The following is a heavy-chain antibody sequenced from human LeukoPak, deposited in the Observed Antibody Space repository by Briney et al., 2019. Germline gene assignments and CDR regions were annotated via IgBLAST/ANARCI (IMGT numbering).Heavy chain of an antibody. V-gene: IGHV4-59*08. Sequence: PETLSLTCTVSGGSLSPYYWTWIRQPPGQGLEWIGYIYHTGTTRYNPSRNSRVTISVETSKNQFSLRLNSVTAADTAIYYCARLDSGDHGNIPHWGQGTLVTVSS. CDR2: IYHTGTT. CDR3: ARLDSGDHGNIPH. D-gene: IGHD1-26*01. CDR1: GGSLSPYY. J-gene: IGHJ1*01.